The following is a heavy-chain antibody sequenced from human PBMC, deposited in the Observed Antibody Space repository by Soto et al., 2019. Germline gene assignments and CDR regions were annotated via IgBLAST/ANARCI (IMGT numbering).Heavy chain of an antibody. CDR1: GGACSSYT. J-gene: IGHJ6*02. Sequence: GASVKVSCKASGGACSSYTISWVRQAPGQGLEWMGGVIPFFGTTHYAQTFEGRVTITADASTSTAYLELSSLRSEDTAVFYCARGRMAAAATGYYYSSLDVWGQGTTVTVSS. CDR3: ARGRMAAAATGYYYSSLDV. D-gene: IGHD6-25*01. CDR2: VIPFFGTT. V-gene: IGHV1-69*13.